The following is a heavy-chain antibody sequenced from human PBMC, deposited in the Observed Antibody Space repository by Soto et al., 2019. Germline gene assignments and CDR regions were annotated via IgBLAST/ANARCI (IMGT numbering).Heavy chain of an antibody. J-gene: IGHJ4*02. D-gene: IGHD3-3*01. CDR2: ISAYNGNT. Sequence: ASVKVSCKASGYTFTDYSITWVRQAPGQGLEWMGWISAYNGNTNYAQKLQGRVTTTTDTSTSTAYMALRRLRSDDTAVYYCARDIYSSGSLEWTSIDYWGQGTLVTVSS. CDR3: ARDIYSSGSLEWTSIDY. CDR1: GYTFTDYS. V-gene: IGHV1-18*01.